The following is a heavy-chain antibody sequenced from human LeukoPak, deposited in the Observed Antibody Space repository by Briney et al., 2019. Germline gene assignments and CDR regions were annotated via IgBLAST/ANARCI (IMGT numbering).Heavy chain of an antibody. D-gene: IGHD5-24*01. V-gene: IGHV3-11*04. J-gene: IGHJ4*02. CDR1: GFTFSNYA. CDR2: ISSSGSTI. CDR3: ASGFGRDGYLFDY. Sequence: PGGSLRLSCAASGFTFSNYAMSWIRQAPGKGLEWVSYISSSGSTIYYADSVKGRFTISRDNAKNSLYLQMNSLRAEDTAVYYCASGFGRDGYLFDYWGQGTLVTVSS.